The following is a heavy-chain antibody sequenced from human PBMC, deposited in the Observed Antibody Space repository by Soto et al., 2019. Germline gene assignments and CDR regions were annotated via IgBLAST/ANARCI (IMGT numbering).Heavy chain of an antibody. CDR3: ARGGVEYYYDTSGYYYYYGMDV. D-gene: IGHD3-22*01. Sequence: AGGSLRLSCAASGFTFSSYGMHWVRQAPGKGLEWVAVIWYDGSNKYYADSVKGRFTISRDNSKNTLYLQMNSLRAEDTAVYYCARGGVEYYYDTSGYYYYYGMDVWGQGTTVTVSS. CDR1: GFTFSSYG. V-gene: IGHV3-33*01. J-gene: IGHJ6*02. CDR2: IWYDGSNK.